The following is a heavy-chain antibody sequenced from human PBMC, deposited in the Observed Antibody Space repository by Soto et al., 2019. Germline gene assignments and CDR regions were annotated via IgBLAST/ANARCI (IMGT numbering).Heavy chain of an antibody. V-gene: IGHV4-31*03. CDR2: IYYSGST. J-gene: IGHJ4*02. CDR3: AREGDYGDYXSDY. CDR1: GGSISSGGYY. D-gene: IGHD4-17*01. Sequence: PSETLSLTCTVSGGSISSGGYYWSWIRQHPGKGLEWIGYIYYSGSTYYNPSLKSRVTISVDTSKNQFSLKLSSVTAADTAVYYCAREGDYGDYXSDYWGQGTLVTVSS.